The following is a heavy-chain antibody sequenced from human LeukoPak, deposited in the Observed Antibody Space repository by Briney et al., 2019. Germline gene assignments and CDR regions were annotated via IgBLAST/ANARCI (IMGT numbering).Heavy chain of an antibody. J-gene: IGHJ3*02. V-gene: IGHV4-31*03. CDR2: IYYSGST. CDR1: GGSISSGGYY. CDR3: ARDPFFGYGLGGAFDI. Sequence: SQTLSLTCTVSGGSISSGGYYWSWIRQHPGKGLEWIGYIYYSGSTYYNPSLKSRVTTSVDTSKNQFSLKLSSVTAADTAVYYCARDPFFGYGLGGAFDIWGQGTMVTVSS. D-gene: IGHD5-12*01.